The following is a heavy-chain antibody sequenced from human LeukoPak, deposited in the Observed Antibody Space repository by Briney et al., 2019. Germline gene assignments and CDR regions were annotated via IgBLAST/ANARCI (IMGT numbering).Heavy chain of an antibody. CDR2: INHSGST. CDR3: ARASYYDFLSIDY. J-gene: IGHJ4*02. V-gene: IGHV4-34*01. CDR1: GGSFSGYY. Sequence: KSSETLSLTCAVYGGSFSGYYWSWIRQPPGKGLEWIGEINHSGSTNYNPSLKSRVTISVDTSKNQFSLKLSSVTAADTAVYYCARASYYDFLSIDYWGQGTLVTVSS. D-gene: IGHD3-3*01.